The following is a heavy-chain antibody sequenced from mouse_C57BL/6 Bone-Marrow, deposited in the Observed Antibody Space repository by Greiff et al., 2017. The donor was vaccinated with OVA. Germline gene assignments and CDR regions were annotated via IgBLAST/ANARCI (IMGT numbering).Heavy chain of an antibody. V-gene: IGHV5-16*01. D-gene: IGHD2-1*01. J-gene: IGHJ4*01. CDR3: ARRDLLRAMDY. CDR2: INYDGSST. Sequence: EVKLMESEGGLVQPGSSMKLSCTASGFTFSDYYMAWVRQVPEKGLEWVANINYDGSSTYYLDSLKSRFIISRDNAKNILYLQMSSLKSEDTATYYCARRDLLRAMDYWGQGTSVTVSS. CDR1: GFTFSDYY.